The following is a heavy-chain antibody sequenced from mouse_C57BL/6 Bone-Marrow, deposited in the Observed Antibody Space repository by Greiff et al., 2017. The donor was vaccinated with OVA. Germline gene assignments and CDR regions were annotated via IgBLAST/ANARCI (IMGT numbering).Heavy chain of an antibody. D-gene: IGHD2-4*01. V-gene: IGHV5-15*01. CDR3: ARLSYDYDVGWFAY. CDR1: GFTFSDYG. Sequence: DVKLVESGGGLVQPGGSLKLSCAASGFTFSDYGMAWVRQAPRKGPEWVAFISNLAYSIYYADTVTGRFTISRENAKNTLYLEMSSLRSEDTAMYYCARLSYDYDVGWFAYWGQGTLVTVSA. CDR2: ISNLAYSI. J-gene: IGHJ3*01.